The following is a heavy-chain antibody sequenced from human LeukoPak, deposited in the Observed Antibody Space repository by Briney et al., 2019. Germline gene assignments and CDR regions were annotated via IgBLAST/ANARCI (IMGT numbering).Heavy chain of an antibody. V-gene: IGHV3-23*01. CDR3: AKLLWFGAPQTDDAFDI. CDR2: ISGSGGST. CDR1: GFTFSSYA. Sequence: GGSLRLSCAASGFTFSSYAMSWVRQAPGKGLEWVSAISGSGGSTYYADSVKGRFTISRDNSKNTLYLQMNSLRPEDTAVYYCAKLLWFGAPQTDDAFDIWGQGTMVAVSP. D-gene: IGHD3-10*01. J-gene: IGHJ3*02.